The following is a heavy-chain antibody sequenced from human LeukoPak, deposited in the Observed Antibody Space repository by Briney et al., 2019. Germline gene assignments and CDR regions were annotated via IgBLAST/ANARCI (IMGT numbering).Heavy chain of an antibody. Sequence: PGGSLRLSCAASGFTVSSNYMNWVRQAPGKGLEWVSVIFSGGSTYYADSVKGRFTISRDNSKNTLYLQMNSLRAEDTAVYYCAKDLGYDSSGLGDYWGQGTLVTVSS. CDR3: AKDLGYDSSGLGDY. V-gene: IGHV3-53*01. CDR1: GFTVSSNY. D-gene: IGHD3-22*01. CDR2: IFSGGST. J-gene: IGHJ4*02.